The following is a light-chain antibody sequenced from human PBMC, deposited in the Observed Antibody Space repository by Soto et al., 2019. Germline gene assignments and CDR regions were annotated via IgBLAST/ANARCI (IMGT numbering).Light chain of an antibody. CDR1: QSISQY. V-gene: IGKV1-5*01. Sequence: DIQMTQSPSSLSASVGDRVTITCRASQSISQYLAWYQQKPRKAPKLLIYDASTLEGGIPSRFSGSGSGTKFTLTSSSLRPADFATYYCQQYSSASTFGQGTKLGIK. CDR2: DAS. CDR3: QQYSSAST. J-gene: IGKJ2*01.